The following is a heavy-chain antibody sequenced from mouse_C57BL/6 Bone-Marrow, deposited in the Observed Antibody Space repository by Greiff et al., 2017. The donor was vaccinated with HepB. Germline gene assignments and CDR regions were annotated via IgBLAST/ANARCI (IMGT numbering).Heavy chain of an antibody. CDR3: ARSLITTVVADFDY. V-gene: IGHV1-18*01. CDR1: GYTFTDYN. Sequence: EVQLQQSGPELVKPGASVKIPCKASGYTFTDYNMDWVKQSHGKSLEWIGDINPNNGGTIYNQKFKGKATLTVDKSSSTAYMELRSLTSEDTAVYYCARSLITTVVADFDYWGQGTTRTVSS. J-gene: IGHJ2*01. CDR2: INPNNGGT. D-gene: IGHD1-1*01.